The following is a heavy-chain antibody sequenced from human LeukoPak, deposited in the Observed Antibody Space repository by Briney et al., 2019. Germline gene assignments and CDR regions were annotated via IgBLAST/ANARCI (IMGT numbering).Heavy chain of an antibody. J-gene: IGHJ6*03. CDR3: ARDLRPLDYYYYMDV. V-gene: IGHV3-30*01. Sequence: GRSLRLSCAASGFTFSSYAMPWVRQAPGKGLEWVAVISYDGSNKYYADSVKGRFTISRDNSKNTLYLQINSLRAEDTAVYYCARDLRPLDYYYYMDVWGKGTTVTVSS. D-gene: IGHD6-13*01. CDR2: ISYDGSNK. CDR1: GFTFSSYA.